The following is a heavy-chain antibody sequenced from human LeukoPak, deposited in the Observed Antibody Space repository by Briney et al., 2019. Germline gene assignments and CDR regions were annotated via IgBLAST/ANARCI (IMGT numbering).Heavy chain of an antibody. Sequence: PGGSLRLSCAASGFTFNIYEMNWVRQAPGKGLEWVSYISSSGNTIYYADSVKGRFTISRDNAKNSLYLQMNSLRAEDTAVYYCAKRGVTIFPPDYWGQGALVTVSS. CDR2: ISSSGNTI. CDR3: AKRGVTIFPPDY. V-gene: IGHV3-48*03. CDR1: GFTFNIYE. J-gene: IGHJ4*02. D-gene: IGHD3-9*01.